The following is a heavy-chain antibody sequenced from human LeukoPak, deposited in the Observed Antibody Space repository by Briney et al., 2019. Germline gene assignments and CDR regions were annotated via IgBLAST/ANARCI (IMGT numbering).Heavy chain of an antibody. CDR1: GGTFSSYA. J-gene: IGHJ3*02. CDR2: IIPIFGTA. CDR3: ARRGLAEADAFDI. Sequence: SVKVSCKASGGTFSSYAISWVRQAPGQGLEWMGGIIPIFGTANYAQRFQGRVTITADESTSTAYMELSSLRSEDTAVYYCARRGLAEADAFDIWGQGTMVTVSS. D-gene: IGHD6-13*01. V-gene: IGHV1-69*13.